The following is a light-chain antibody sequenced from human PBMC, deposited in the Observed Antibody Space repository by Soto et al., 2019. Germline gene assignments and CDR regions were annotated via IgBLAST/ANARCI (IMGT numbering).Light chain of an antibody. J-gene: IGLJ2*01. Sequence: QSALTQPASVSGSLGQSITISCTGTSSDVGGYNYVSWYQHHPGKAPKPMIYDVSNRPSGVSNRFSGSKSGNTATLTISGLQAEDETDYYCSSYTSSNTVLFGGGTKLTVL. CDR1: SSDVGGYNY. V-gene: IGLV2-14*03. CDR3: SSYTSSNTVL. CDR2: DVS.